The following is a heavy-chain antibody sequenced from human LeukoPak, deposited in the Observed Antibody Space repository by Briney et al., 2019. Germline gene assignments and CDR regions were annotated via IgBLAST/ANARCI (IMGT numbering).Heavy chain of an antibody. CDR1: VGSISSSNW. CDR3: ARDLHYGSGSYSFDY. J-gene: IGHJ4*02. D-gene: IGHD3-10*01. Sequence: SGTLSLTCAVSVGSISSSNWWSWVRQPPGKGLEWIGEIYHSGITNYNPSLKSRVTISVDKSKNQFSLKLSSVTAADTAVYYCARDLHYGSGSYSFDYWGQGTLVTVSS. V-gene: IGHV4-4*02. CDR2: IYHSGIT.